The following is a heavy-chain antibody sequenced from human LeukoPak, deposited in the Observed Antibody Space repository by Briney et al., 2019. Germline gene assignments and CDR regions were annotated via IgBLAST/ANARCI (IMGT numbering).Heavy chain of an antibody. CDR1: GFTFSSYG. J-gene: IGHJ4*02. CDR2: ISYDGSNK. Sequence: PGGSLRLSCAASGFTFSSYGMHWVRQAPGKGLEWVAVISYDGSNKYYADSVKGRFTISRDNSKNTLYLQMNSLRAEDTAVYYCARDRVDALDYWGQGTLVTVSS. D-gene: IGHD3-10*01. V-gene: IGHV3-30*03. CDR3: ARDRVDALDY.